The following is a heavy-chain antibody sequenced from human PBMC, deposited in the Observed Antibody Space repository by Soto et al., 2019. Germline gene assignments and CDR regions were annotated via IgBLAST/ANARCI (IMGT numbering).Heavy chain of an antibody. CDR1: GGSFSGYH. CDR3: ARGRTYYDILTGYYSYLDY. D-gene: IGHD3-9*01. V-gene: IGHV4-34*01. J-gene: IGHJ4*02. CDR2: INHSGST. Sequence: TSETLSLTCVVYGGSFSGYHWSWIRQPPGEGLEWIGEINHSGSTNYNPSLESRVTISVDTSKNQFSLELSSVTAADTAVYYCARGRTYYDILTGYYSYLDYWGQGTLVTVSS.